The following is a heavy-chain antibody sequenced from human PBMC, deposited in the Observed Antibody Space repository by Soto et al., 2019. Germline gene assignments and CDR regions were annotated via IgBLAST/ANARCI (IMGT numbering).Heavy chain of an antibody. CDR3: ARGLNSSWYSGPFDY. CDR2: INAGYGDS. Sequence: GASVKVSCKASGYTFTTYSIHWVRQAPGQRLEWMGWINAGYGDSKYSQKFQGRVTITRDASAGTAYMELSNLRSEDTAIYYCARGLNSSWYSGPFDYWGLGTLVTVSS. CDR1: GYTFTTYS. V-gene: IGHV1-3*01. D-gene: IGHD6-13*01. J-gene: IGHJ4*02.